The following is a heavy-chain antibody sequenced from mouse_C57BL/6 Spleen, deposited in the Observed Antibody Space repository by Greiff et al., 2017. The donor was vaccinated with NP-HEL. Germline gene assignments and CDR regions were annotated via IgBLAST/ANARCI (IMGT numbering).Heavy chain of an antibody. D-gene: IGHD2-2*01. J-gene: IGHJ2*01. V-gene: IGHV1-64*01. CDR1: GYTFTSYW. Sequence: QVQLQQPGAELVKPGASVKLSCKASGYTFTSYWMHWVKQRPGQGLEWIGMIHPNSGSTNYNEKFKSKATLTVDKSSSTAYMQLSSLTSEDSAVYYCATYGYGGNYFDYWGQGTTLTVSS. CDR3: ATYGYGGNYFDY. CDR2: IHPNSGST.